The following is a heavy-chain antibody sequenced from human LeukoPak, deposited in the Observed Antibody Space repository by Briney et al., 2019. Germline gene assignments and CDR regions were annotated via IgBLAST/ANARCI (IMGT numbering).Heavy chain of an antibody. Sequence: GESLKISCKGSGYSFTSYWIGWVRQMPGKGLEWMGIIYPGDSDTRYSPSFQGQVTISADKSISTAYLQWSSLKASDTAMYYCARHAGNGGYNYLYYFDYWGQGTLVTVSS. CDR1: GYSFTSYW. CDR3: ARHAGNGGYNYLYYFDY. CDR2: IYPGDSDT. D-gene: IGHD5-24*01. J-gene: IGHJ4*02. V-gene: IGHV5-51*01.